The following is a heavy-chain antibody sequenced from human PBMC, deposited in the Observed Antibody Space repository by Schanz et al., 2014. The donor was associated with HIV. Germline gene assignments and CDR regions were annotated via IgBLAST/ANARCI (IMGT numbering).Heavy chain of an antibody. CDR1: GFTFSSYG. CDR2: IWYDGTNK. V-gene: IGHV3-33*08. CDR3: ARGSWYSSGWYDDYYYYEVDV. J-gene: IGHJ6*02. Sequence: QVQLVESGGGVVQPGRSLRLSCAASGFTFSSYGMHWVRQAPGKGLEWVAVIWYDGTNKYYADSVKGRFTISRDNSKKTLYLQMNSLRAEDTAVYYCARGSWYSSGWYDDYYYYEVDVWGQGTTVTVSS. D-gene: IGHD6-19*01.